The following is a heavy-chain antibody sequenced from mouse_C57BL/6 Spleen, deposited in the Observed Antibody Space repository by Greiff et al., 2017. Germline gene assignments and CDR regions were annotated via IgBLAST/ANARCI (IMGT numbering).Heavy chain of an antibody. CDR1: GYTFTDYY. CDR3: AREGGNYVAGFAY. CDR2: IYPGSGNT. J-gene: IGHJ3*01. D-gene: IGHD2-1*01. V-gene: IGHV1-76*01. Sequence: QVQLQQSGAELVRPGASVTLSCKASGYTFTDYYINWVKQRPGQGLEWIARIYPGSGNTYYNEKFKGKATLTAEESSSTAYMQLSSLTSEDSAVYFCAREGGNYVAGFAYWGQGTLVTVSA.